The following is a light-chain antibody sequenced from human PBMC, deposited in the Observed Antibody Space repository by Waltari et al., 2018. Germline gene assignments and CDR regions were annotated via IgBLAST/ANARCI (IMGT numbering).Light chain of an antibody. CDR1: SGSIDNNN. CDR3: KSYDSSSRVV. J-gene: IGLJ2*01. Sequence: NFMLTQPHSVSESPGKTVTISCTRNSGSIDNNNVQWYQQRPGSAPTPVIFEYNQKPSGAPGRFSCSIYSSANSASLTISALRTEDEANYSCKSYDSSSRVVFGGGTKLTVL. CDR2: EYN. V-gene: IGLV6-57*03.